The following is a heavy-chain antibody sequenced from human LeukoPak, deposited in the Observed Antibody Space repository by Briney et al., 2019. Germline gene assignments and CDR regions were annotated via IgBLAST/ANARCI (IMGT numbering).Heavy chain of an antibody. CDR3: AKDLGWAGGATAIRALDY. J-gene: IGHJ4*02. Sequence: GGSLRLSCTASGFIFSTHGMHWVRQAPGKGLEWVALIRYDGSNTYNADSVKGRFTISRDNSKNTVYLQLNILRPEDTAVYYCAKDLGWAGGATAIRALDYWGQGTLVTVSS. V-gene: IGHV3-30*02. CDR1: GFIFSTHG. D-gene: IGHD2-21*02. CDR2: IRYDGSNT.